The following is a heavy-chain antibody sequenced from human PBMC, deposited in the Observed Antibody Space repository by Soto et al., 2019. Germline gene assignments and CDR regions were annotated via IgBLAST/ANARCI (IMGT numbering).Heavy chain of an antibody. J-gene: IGHJ4*02. D-gene: IGHD3-22*01. CDR2: IFSTDAK. V-gene: IGHV2-26*02. CDR1: GFSLRNARMG. Sequence: QVTLKESGPVLVNPTETLTLTCTVSGFSLRNARMGVSWIRQPPGKALEWLAHIFSTDAKSYSTSLKHRLTISKDTSKSQVVLRMTNMDPVDPATYYCARLTYSYDPSGYYCDYWGQGTLVTVSS. CDR3: ARLTYSYDPSGYYCDY.